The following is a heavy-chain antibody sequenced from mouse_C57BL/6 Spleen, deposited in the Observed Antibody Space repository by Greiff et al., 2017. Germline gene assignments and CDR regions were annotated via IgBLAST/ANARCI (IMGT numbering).Heavy chain of an antibody. J-gene: IGHJ4*01. CDR3: TKEGDYYGSAYYAMDY. CDR2: ISSGGDYI. D-gene: IGHD1-1*01. V-gene: IGHV5-9-1*02. CDR1: GFTFSSYA. Sequence: DVMLVESGEGLVKPGGSLKLSCAASGFTFSSYAMSWVRQTPEKRLEWVAYISSGGDYIYYADTVKGRFTISRDNARNTLYLQMSSLKSEDTAMYYCTKEGDYYGSAYYAMDYWGQGTSVTVSS.